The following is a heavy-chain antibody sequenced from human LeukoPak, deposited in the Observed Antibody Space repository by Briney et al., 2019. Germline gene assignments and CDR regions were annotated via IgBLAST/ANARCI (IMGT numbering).Heavy chain of an antibody. CDR1: GFTFSSYG. CDR3: AKPSRVRGVPFDY. V-gene: IGHV3-30*18. D-gene: IGHD3-10*01. J-gene: IGHJ4*02. CDR2: ISYDGSNK. Sequence: SLRLSCAASGFTFSSYGMHWVRQAPGKGLEWVAVISYDGSNKYYADSVKSRFTISRDNSKNTLYLQMNSLRAEDTAVYYCAKPSRVRGVPFDYWGQGTLVTVSS.